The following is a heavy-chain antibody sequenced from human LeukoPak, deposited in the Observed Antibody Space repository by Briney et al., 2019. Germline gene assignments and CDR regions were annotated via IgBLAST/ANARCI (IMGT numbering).Heavy chain of an antibody. J-gene: IGHJ4*02. Sequence: GGALRLSCAASGFTFSSLWMTWVPQAPGKGLEWVANINQDGSEKYFVDSVKGRFTISRDNAKNSVFLQMNSLPAEDTAVYYCARDGAVNGYDLLDYWGPGTLATVSS. V-gene: IGHV3-7*01. CDR3: ARDGAVNGYDLLDY. D-gene: IGHD5-12*01. CDR2: INQDGSEK. CDR1: GFTFSSLW.